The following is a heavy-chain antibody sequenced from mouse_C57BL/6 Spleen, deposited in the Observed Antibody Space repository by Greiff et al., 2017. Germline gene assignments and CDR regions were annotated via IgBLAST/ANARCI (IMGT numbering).Heavy chain of an antibody. J-gene: IGHJ3*01. V-gene: IGHV1-15*01. CDR3: TRRDNYSTPWFAY. CDR1: GYTFTDYE. Sequence: QVQLQQSGAELVRPGASVTLSCKASGYTFTDYEMHWVKQTPVHGLEWIGVIDPETGGTAYNQKFKGKAILTADKSSSTAYMELRVLTSENSAVYYCTRRDNYSTPWFAYWGQGTLVTVSA. D-gene: IGHD2-5*01. CDR2: IDPETGGT.